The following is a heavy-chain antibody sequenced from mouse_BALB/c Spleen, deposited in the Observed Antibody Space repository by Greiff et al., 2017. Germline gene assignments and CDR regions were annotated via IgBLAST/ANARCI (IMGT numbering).Heavy chain of an antibody. CDR1: GFTFSSFG. D-gene: IGHD1-1*01. CDR2: ISSGSSTI. J-gene: IGHJ3*01. Sequence: EVHLVESGGGLVQPGGSRKLSCAASGFTFSSFGMHWVRQAPEKGLEWVAYISSGSSTIYYADTVKGRFTISRDNPKNTLFLQMTSLRSEDTAMYYCAISSYSFAYWGQGTLVTVSA. CDR3: AISSYSFAY. V-gene: IGHV5-17*02.